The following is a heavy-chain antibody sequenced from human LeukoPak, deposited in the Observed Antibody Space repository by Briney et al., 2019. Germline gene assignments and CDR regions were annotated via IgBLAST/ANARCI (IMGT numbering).Heavy chain of an antibody. CDR1: GDTFSSYA. V-gene: IGHV1-69*01. D-gene: IGHD3-10*01. CDR2: IIPIFGTA. CDR3: AREGLPYYYGSGSFSSPFDY. Sequence: SVKVSCKASGDTFSSYAISWVRQAPGQGLEWMGGIIPIFGTANYAQKFQGRVTITADESTSTAYMELSSLRSEDTAVYYCAREGLPYYYGSGSFSSPFDYWGQGTLVTVSS. J-gene: IGHJ4*02.